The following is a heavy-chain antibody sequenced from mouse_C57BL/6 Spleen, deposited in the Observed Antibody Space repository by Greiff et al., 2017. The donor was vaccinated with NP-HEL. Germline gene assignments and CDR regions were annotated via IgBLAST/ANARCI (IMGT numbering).Heavy chain of an antibody. CDR1: GYTFTDYE. D-gene: IGHD2-3*01. CDR3: TRGVTTYYYAMDY. V-gene: IGHV1-15*01. Sequence: VQLQQSGAELVRPGASVTLSCKASGYTFTDYEMHWVKQTPVHGLEWIGAIDPETGGTAYNQTFKGKAILTADKSSSTAYMELRSLTSEDSAVYYCTRGVTTYYYAMDYWGQGTSVTVSS. CDR2: IDPETGGT. J-gene: IGHJ4*01.